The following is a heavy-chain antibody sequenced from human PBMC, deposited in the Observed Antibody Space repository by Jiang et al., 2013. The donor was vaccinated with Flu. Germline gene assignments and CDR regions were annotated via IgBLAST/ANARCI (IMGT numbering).Heavy chain of an antibody. CDR2: MNPNSGNT. V-gene: IGHV1-8*01. Sequence: EVKKPGASVKVSCKASGYTFTSYDINWVRQATGQGLEWMGWMNPNSGNTGYAQKFQGRVTMTRNTSISTAYMELSSLRSEDTAAYYCARAPLEEEGATGRLDFDYWGQGTLVTVSS. J-gene: IGHJ4*02. CDR3: ARAPLEEEGATGRLDFDY. D-gene: IGHD1-26*01. CDR1: GYTFTSYD.